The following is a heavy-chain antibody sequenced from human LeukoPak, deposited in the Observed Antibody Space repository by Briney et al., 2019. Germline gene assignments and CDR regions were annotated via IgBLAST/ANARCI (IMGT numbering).Heavy chain of an antibody. CDR3: ARATRGGYDGYFDY. CDR1: GFTLSSYS. D-gene: IGHD5-12*01. CDR2: ISTSSSYI. J-gene: IGHJ4*02. Sequence: GGSLRLSCAASGFTLSSYSMNWVRQAPGKGLEWVSFISTSSSYIYYADSVKGRFIISRDNARKSLYLQMNSLRAEDTAVYYCARATRGGYDGYFDYWGEGTLVTVSS. V-gene: IGHV3-21*01.